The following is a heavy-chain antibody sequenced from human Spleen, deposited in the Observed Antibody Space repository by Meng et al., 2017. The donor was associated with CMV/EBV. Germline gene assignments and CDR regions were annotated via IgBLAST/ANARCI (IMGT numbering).Heavy chain of an antibody. Sequence: ASGFTFSDYYMIWIRQAPGRGLEWVSYISSSGNSINYADSVKGRFTVSRDNAKNSLFLQMRSLRAEDTAVYYCARPNLVVVPAAPTYWGQGTLVTVSS. J-gene: IGHJ4*02. CDR3: ARPNLVVVPAAPTY. CDR2: ISSSGNSI. V-gene: IGHV3-11*04. CDR1: GFTFSDYY. D-gene: IGHD2-15*01.